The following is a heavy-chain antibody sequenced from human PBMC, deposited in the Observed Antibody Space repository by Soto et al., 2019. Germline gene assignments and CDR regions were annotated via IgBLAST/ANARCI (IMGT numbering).Heavy chain of an antibody. J-gene: IGHJ6*03. V-gene: IGHV4-34*01. CDR3: ARTDLNYYSNYRDYYYYYMDV. Sequence: SETLSLTCAVYGGSFSGYYWSWIRQPPGKGLEWFGEINHSGSTNYNPSLKSRVTISVDTSKNQFSLKLSSVTAADTAVYYCARTDLNYYSNYRDYYYYYMDVWGKGTTVTVSS. CDR1: GGSFSGYY. D-gene: IGHD4-4*01. CDR2: INHSGST.